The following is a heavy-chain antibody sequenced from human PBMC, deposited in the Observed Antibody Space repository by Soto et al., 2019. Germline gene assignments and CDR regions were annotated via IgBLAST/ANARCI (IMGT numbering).Heavy chain of an antibody. J-gene: IGHJ6*02. CDR1: GFPFSSYD. CDR2: IGTAGDT. CDR3: ARSPPGGYHYYYGMDV. V-gene: IGHV3-13*04. Sequence: GGSLRLSCAASGFPFSSYDMQWVRQATGKGLEWVSAIGTAGDTYYPGSVKGRFTISRENAKTSLYLQMNSLRAGDTAVYYCARSPPGGYHYYYGMDVWGQGDTVTVPS. D-gene: IGHD3-22*01.